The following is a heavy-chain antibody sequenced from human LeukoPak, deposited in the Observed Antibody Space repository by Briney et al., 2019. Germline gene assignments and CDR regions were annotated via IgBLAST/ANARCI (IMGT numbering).Heavy chain of an antibody. Sequence: ASVKVSCKASGYTFTGYYMHWVRQAPGQGLEWMGWINPNSGGTNYAQKFQGRVTMTRDTSISTAYMELSRLRSDDTAVYYCARDMLTTVTTGDWGQGTLVTVSS. CDR1: GYTFTGYY. J-gene: IGHJ4*02. D-gene: IGHD4-17*01. CDR3: ARDMLTTVTTGD. V-gene: IGHV1-2*02. CDR2: INPNSGGT.